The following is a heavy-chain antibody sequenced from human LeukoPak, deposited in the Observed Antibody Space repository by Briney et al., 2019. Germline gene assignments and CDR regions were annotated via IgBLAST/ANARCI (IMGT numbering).Heavy chain of an antibody. D-gene: IGHD1-26*01. CDR1: GFTFDDYA. Sequence: GGSLRLSCTASGFTFDDYAMHWVRQAPGKGLEWVSGISWNSDYIGCADSVKGRFTISRDNAKNSLYLQVNSLRAEDTALYYCAKDRYRSGSYSHFDYWGQGTLVTVSS. CDR3: AKDRYRSGSYSHFDY. J-gene: IGHJ4*02. CDR2: ISWNSDYI. V-gene: IGHV3-9*01.